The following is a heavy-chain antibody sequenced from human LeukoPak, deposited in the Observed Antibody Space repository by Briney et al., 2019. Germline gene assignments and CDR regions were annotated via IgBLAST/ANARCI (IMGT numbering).Heavy chain of an antibody. CDR2: IYYSGST. J-gene: IGHJ5*02. Sequence: SKTLSLTCTVSGGSISSYYWSWIRQPPGKGLEWIGYIYYSGSTNYNPSLKSRVTISVDTSKNQFSLKLSSVTAADTAVYYCARGPRYYSSRRAVWFDPWGQGTLVTVSS. V-gene: IGHV4-59*01. CDR1: GGSISSYY. D-gene: IGHD6-19*01. CDR3: ARGPRYYSSRRAVWFDP.